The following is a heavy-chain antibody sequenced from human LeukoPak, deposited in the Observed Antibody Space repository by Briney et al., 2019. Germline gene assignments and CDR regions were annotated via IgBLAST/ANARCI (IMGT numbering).Heavy chain of an antibody. D-gene: IGHD3-22*01. J-gene: IGHJ4*02. CDR3: ASPTASSSGYYYGY. V-gene: IGHV3-21*01. CDR1: GFTFSSYS. Sequence: GGSLRLSCAASGFTFSSYSMNWVRQAPGKGLEWVSSISSSSSYIYYADSVKGRFTISRDNAKNSLYLQMNSLRAEDTAVYYCASPTASSSGYYYGYCGQGTLVTVSS. CDR2: ISSSSSYI.